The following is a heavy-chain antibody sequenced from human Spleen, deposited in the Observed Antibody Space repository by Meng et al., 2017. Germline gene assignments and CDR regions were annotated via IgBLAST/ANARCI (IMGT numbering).Heavy chain of an antibody. J-gene: IGHJ4*02. Sequence: GESLKISCAASGFTFSSYAMSWVRQAPGKGLEWVSGISGSGGSTYYADSVKGRFTISRDNPKNTLYLQMNTLRAEDRALYYCAKGVTYYYDSSGSYPTYFDYWGQGTRVTGYS. CDR1: GFTFSSYA. V-gene: IGHV3-23*01. CDR3: AKGVTYYYDSSGSYPTYFDY. CDR2: ISGSGGST. D-gene: IGHD3-22*01.